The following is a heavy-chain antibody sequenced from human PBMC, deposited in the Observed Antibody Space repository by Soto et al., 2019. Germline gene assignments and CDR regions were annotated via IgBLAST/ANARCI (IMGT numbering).Heavy chain of an antibody. V-gene: IGHV4-38-2*01. CDR2: IYHTGNT. J-gene: IGHJ3*02. CDR3: ARNKMCCDTSMNYSLDAFDI. Sequence: SETLYLTWAVSGYSISGGFYWGWIRQSPGKGLEWIGSIYHTGNTYYNASLRSRATISVDTSKNQFSLKLTSLTPADTAAYYCARNKMCCDTSMNYSLDAFDIWGQGTMVTVSS. CDR1: GYSISGGFY. D-gene: IGHD2-15*01.